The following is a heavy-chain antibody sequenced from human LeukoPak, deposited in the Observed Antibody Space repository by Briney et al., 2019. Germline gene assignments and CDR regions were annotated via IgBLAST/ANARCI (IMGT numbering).Heavy chain of an antibody. J-gene: IGHJ6*02. CDR2: IYHSGST. D-gene: IGHD2-21*02. V-gene: IGHV4-4*02. CDR3: AGTYCGGDCYSTLYYYYGMDV. CDR1: GGSISSSNW. Sequence: SETLSLTCAVSGGSISSSNWWSWVRRPPGKGLEWIGEIYHSGSTNYNPSLKSRVTISVDKSKNQFSLKLSSVTAADTAVYYCAGTYCGGDCYSTLYYYYGMDVWGQGTTVTVSS.